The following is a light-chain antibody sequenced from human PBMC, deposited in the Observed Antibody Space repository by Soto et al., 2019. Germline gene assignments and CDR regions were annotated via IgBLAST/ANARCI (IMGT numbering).Light chain of an antibody. Sequence: QSALTQPASVSGSPGQSITISCTGTSSDVGGYNYVSWYQQHPGKDPKLMIYDVSNRPSGVSNRFSGSKSGNTASLTISGLQAEDEADYYCCSYTSSSTLYVFGTGTKLTVL. CDR2: DVS. CDR1: SSDVGGYNY. V-gene: IGLV2-14*01. J-gene: IGLJ1*01. CDR3: CSYTSSSTLYV.